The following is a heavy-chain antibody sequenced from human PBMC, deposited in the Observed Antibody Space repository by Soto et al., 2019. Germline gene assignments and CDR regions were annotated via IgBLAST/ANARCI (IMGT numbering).Heavy chain of an antibody. CDR2: INHSGST. V-gene: IGHV4-34*01. CDR3: ARNHPTSYYYGSGSYPNWFDP. CDR1: GGSFSGYY. Sequence: PSETLSLTCAVYGGSFSGYYWSWIRQPPRKGLEWIGEINHSGSTNYNPSLKSRVTISVDTSKNQFSLKLSSVTAADTAVYYCARNHPTSYYYGSGSYPNWFDPWGQGTLVTVSS. J-gene: IGHJ5*02. D-gene: IGHD3-10*01.